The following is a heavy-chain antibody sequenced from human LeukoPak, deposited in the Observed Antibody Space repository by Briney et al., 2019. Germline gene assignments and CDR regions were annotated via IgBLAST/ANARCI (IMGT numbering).Heavy chain of an antibody. CDR3: ARDPADRSDPIDH. J-gene: IGHJ4*02. CDR2: ISSNGGAI. D-gene: IGHD3-22*01. Sequence: GGSLRLSCVASGFIFRSYSMNWVRQAPGKGLEWLSYISSNGGAIYYADSVKGRFTISRDNAKNSLYLQMNSLRAEDTALYYCARDPADRSDPIDHWGQGTLVTVSS. CDR1: GFIFRSYS. V-gene: IGHV3-48*01.